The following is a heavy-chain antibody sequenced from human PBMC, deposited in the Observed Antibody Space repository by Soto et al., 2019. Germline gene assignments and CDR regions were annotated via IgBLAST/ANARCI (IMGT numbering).Heavy chain of an antibody. V-gene: IGHV1-2*02. CDR2: INPNNGDT. J-gene: IGHJ4*02. Sequence: GGSVKVSCKTSGYTFTVYYIHCVLQSRCQGPEYMGWINPNNGDTAFAQNFQGRVTMTRDTSITTAFMELSRLRVDDTAVYYCARDRWFGELSSGAIAYWGRGTLVTVSS. D-gene: IGHD3-10*01. CDR3: ARDRWFGELSSGAIAY. CDR1: GYTFTVYY.